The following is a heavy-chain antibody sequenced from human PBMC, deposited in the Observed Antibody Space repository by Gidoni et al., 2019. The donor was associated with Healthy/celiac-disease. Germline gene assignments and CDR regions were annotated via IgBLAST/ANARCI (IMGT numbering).Heavy chain of an antibody. CDR2: ISYDGSNK. Sequence: QVQLVESGGGVVQPGRSLRLSCAASGFTFSSYGMHWVRQAPGKGLEWVAVISYDGSNKYYADSVKGRFTISRDNSKNTLYLQMNSLRAEDTAVYYCAKGGNYYDSSGYHTGMDVWGQGTTVTVSS. D-gene: IGHD3-22*01. CDR3: AKGGNYYDSSGYHTGMDV. CDR1: GFTFSSYG. V-gene: IGHV3-30*18. J-gene: IGHJ6*02.